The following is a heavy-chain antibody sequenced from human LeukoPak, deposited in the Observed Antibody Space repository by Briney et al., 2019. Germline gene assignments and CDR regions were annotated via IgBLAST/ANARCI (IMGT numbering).Heavy chain of an antibody. CDR2: INPNSGGT. Sequence: SVKVSCKASGYTFTGYYMHWVRQAPGQGLEWMGWINPNSGGTNYAQKFQGRVTMTRDTSISTAYMELSRLRSDDTAVYYCARFIIVVVPELYGPGAFDIWGQGIMVTVSS. J-gene: IGHJ3*02. CDR1: GYTFTGYY. D-gene: IGHD2-2*01. CDR3: ARFIIVVVPELYGPGAFDI. V-gene: IGHV1-2*02.